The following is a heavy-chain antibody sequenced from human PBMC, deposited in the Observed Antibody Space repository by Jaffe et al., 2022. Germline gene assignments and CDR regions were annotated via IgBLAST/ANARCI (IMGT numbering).Heavy chain of an antibody. CDR2: ISSSANSI. J-gene: IGHJ6*03. CDR3: VKGGPAFLYYYMDV. V-gene: IGHV3-23*01. D-gene: IGHD3-3*02. CDR1: GFTFSSCS. Sequence: EVQLLESGGGLVQPGGSLRLSCSASGFTFSSCSMSWVRQAPGKGLEWVSAISSSANSIPYADSVKGRFTISRDNSKNTLYLQMDSLRAEDTAVYYCVKGGPAFLYYYMDVWGKGTMVTVSS.